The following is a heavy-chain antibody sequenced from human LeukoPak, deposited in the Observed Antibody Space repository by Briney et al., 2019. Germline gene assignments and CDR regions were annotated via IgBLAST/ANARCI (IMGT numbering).Heavy chain of an antibody. V-gene: IGHV1-46*01. Sequence: ASVKVSCKASGYTFTSHHMYWVRQAPGQGLEWMGLINPTGGSTNYAQRFQGRVTMTRDTSTSTVFVELNSLRSDDTAVYYCARGPPLYSSGWELDYWGRGALVTVSS. CDR3: ARGPPLYSSGWELDY. CDR2: INPTGGST. J-gene: IGHJ4*02. CDR1: GYTFTSHH. D-gene: IGHD6-19*01.